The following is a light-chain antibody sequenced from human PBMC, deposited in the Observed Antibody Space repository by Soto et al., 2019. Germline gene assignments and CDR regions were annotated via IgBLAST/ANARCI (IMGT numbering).Light chain of an antibody. CDR3: REYNLYPLN. J-gene: IGKJ4*01. V-gene: IGKV1-5*03. Sequence: TKTSGASQTISNWLAWYQQKPGKAPNLLIHTASHLENGVSSRFNGSGTGTDFILTVNNLQADDSANYYWREYNLYPLNFRGGTKVDIK. CDR2: TAS. CDR1: QTISNW.